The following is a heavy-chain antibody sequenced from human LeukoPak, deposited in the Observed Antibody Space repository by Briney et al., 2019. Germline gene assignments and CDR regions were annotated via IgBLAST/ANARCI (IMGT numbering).Heavy chain of an antibody. Sequence: ASVKVSCKASGYTFTSYDINWVRQATGQGLEWMGWMYPNSGNTGYAQKFQGRVTMTRNTSISTAYMELSSLRSEDTAVYYCARGDYDILTGYSYYYYMDVWGKGTTVTVSS. V-gene: IGHV1-8*01. J-gene: IGHJ6*03. CDR1: GYTFTSYD. CDR2: MYPNSGNT. CDR3: ARGDYDILTGYSYYYYMDV. D-gene: IGHD3-9*01.